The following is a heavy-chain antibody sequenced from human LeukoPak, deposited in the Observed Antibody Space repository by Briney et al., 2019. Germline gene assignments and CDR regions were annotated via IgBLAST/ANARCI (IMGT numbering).Heavy chain of an antibody. V-gene: IGHV3-21*01. CDR2: ISSSSSYI. J-gene: IGHJ4*02. CDR1: GFTFSSYS. Sequence: GGSLRLSCAASGFTFSSYSMNWVRQAPGKGLEWVSSISSSSSYIYYADSVKGRFTISRDNAKNSLYLQMNSLRAEDTAVYYCARGRLRDMIVVPRDYWGQGTLVTVSS. CDR3: ARGRLRDMIVVPRDY. D-gene: IGHD3-22*01.